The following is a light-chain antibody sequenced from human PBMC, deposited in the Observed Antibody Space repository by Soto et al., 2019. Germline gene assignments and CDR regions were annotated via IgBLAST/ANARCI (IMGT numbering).Light chain of an antibody. V-gene: IGKV3-11*01. CDR1: QSVSSY. J-gene: IGKJ5*01. Sequence: IVLTQSPATLSLSPGERATLSCRASQSVSSYLAWYQQKPGQAPRLLIYDASNRVTGIPARFSGSGSGTDFTLTISSLEPEDSAVYYCQQRSNWPRSFGQGTRLEI. CDR3: QQRSNWPRS. CDR2: DAS.